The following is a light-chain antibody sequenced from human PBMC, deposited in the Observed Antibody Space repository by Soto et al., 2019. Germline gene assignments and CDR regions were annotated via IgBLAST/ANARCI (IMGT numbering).Light chain of an antibody. CDR2: DAS. V-gene: IGKV3-15*01. J-gene: IGKJ1*01. CDR3: QQYNNWT. Sequence: EIVMTQSPATLSASPGERATLSCRASQSVSSKVAWYQQKPGQAPRLLIYDASVRATGIPDRFSGRGSGTEFTLTISSLQSEDFAFYYCQQYNNWTFGQGTRVVIK. CDR1: QSVSSK.